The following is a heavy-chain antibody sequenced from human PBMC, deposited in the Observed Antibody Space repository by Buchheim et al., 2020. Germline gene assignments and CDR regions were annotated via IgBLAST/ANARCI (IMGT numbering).Heavy chain of an antibody. CDR2: ISGSGGST. Sequence: EVQLLESGGGLVQPGGSLRLSCAASGFTFSSYAMSWVRQAPGKGLEWVSAISGSGGSTYYADSVKGRFPISRDNSKNTLYLQMNSLRAEDTAVYYCAKDFLLDYDFWSGYPNYGMDVWGQGTT. J-gene: IGHJ6*02. CDR3: AKDFLLDYDFWSGYPNYGMDV. CDR1: GFTFSSYA. D-gene: IGHD3-3*01. V-gene: IGHV3-23*01.